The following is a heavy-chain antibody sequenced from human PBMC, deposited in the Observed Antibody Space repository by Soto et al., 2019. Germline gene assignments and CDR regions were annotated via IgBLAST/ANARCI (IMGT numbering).Heavy chain of an antibody. CDR3: ATNLHELYFDY. D-gene: IGHD1-7*01. J-gene: IGHJ4*02. CDR2: ISTFNGNT. Sequence: ASVKVSCKASGYTFTSYSINWVRQAPGQGLEWMGWISTFNGNTNYAQKLQGRVTMTTDTSTSTAYMELRSLRSDDTAVYYCATNLHELYFDYWGQGTLVTVSS. CDR1: GYTFTSYS. V-gene: IGHV1-18*01.